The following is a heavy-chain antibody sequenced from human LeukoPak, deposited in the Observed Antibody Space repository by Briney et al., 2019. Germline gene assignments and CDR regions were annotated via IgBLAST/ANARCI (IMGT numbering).Heavy chain of an antibody. V-gene: IGHV3-11*01. J-gene: IGHJ6*02. Sequence: GGSLRLSCAASGFTFSSYAMSWIRQAPGKGLEWVSYINTSGTTIYYADSVKGRFTISRDNAKNSLYLQMNSLRAEDTAVYYCARPGLQSDYFYYGMDVWGQGTTVTVSS. CDR1: GFTFSSYA. CDR3: ARPGLQSDYFYYGMDV. D-gene: IGHD4-11*01. CDR2: INTSGTTI.